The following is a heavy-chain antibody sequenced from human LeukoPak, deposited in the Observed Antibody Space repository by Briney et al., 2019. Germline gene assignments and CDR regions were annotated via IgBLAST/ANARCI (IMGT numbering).Heavy chain of an antibody. CDR2: IYYSGST. D-gene: IGHD5-18*01. CDR1: GGSISSYY. J-gene: IGHJ3*02. V-gene: IGHV4-59*01. Sequence: SETLSLTCTVSGGSISSYYWSWIRQPPGKGLEWIGYIYYSGSTNYNPSLKSRVTISVDTSKNQFSLKLSSVTAAGTAVYYCARLAITKDAFDIWGQGTMVTVSS. CDR3: ARLAITKDAFDI.